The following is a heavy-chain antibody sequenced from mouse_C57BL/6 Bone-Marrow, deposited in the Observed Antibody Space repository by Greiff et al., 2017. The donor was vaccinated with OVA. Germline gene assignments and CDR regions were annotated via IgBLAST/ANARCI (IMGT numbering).Heavy chain of an antibody. Sequence: QVQLQQPGAELVKPGASVKLSCKASGYTFTRYWMHWVKQRPGQGLEWIGMIHPTSGSTNYNEKFKSKATLTVDKSSSTAYMQLSSLTSEDSAVYYCARENYYGSSYWFAYWGQGTLVTVSA. CDR2: IHPTSGST. V-gene: IGHV1-64*01. CDR3: ARENYYGSSYWFAY. CDR1: GYTFTRYW. J-gene: IGHJ3*01. D-gene: IGHD1-1*01.